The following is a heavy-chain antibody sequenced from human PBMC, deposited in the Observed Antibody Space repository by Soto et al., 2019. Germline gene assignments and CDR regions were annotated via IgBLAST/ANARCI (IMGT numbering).Heavy chain of an antibody. CDR2: ISSSGYST. J-gene: IGHJ4*02. D-gene: IGHD2-21*02. CDR3: AKGPVVVAAKFDS. V-gene: IGHV3-23*01. CDR1: GFTFNNYA. Sequence: EVQLLESGGDLVQPGVSRRLSCAASGFTFNNYAMSWVRQAPGKGLEWVSAISSSGYSTYYADSVKGRFTISRDNSKNTVYLQMNNLRAEDTAVYHCAKGPVVVAAKFDSWGQGTLVTVSS.